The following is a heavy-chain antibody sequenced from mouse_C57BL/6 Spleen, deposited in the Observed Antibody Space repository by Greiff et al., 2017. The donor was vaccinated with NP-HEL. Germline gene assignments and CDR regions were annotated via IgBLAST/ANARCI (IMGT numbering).Heavy chain of an antibody. Sequence: QVQLQQSGAELVKPGASVKISCKASGYAFSSYWMNWVKQRPGKGLEWIGQIYPGDGDTNYNGKFKGKATLTADKSSSTAYMQLSSLTSEDSAVYFCAPDYYGSNFDYWGQGTTLTVSS. CDR1: GYAFSSYW. V-gene: IGHV1-80*01. CDR3: APDYYGSNFDY. D-gene: IGHD1-1*01. CDR2: IYPGDGDT. J-gene: IGHJ2*01.